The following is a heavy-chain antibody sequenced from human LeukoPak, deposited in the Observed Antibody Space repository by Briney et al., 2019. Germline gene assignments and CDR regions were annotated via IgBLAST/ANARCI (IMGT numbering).Heavy chain of an antibody. J-gene: IGHJ6*03. CDR2: ISAYSGKT. V-gene: IGHV1-18*01. CDR3: AKGYGWEASYYYYYMDV. D-gene: IGHD1-26*01. CDR1: GYTLTSYG. Sequence: ASVKVSCKASGYTLTSYGITWVRQAPGQGLEWMGWISAYSGKTNYAQKLQGRVTMTTDTSTSTAYMELRSLRSDDTAVYYCAKGYGWEASYYYYYMDVWGKGTTVTISS.